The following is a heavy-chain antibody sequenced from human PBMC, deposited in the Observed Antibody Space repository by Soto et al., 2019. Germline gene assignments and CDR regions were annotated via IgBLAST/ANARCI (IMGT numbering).Heavy chain of an antibody. D-gene: IGHD2-15*01. J-gene: IGHJ4*02. CDR1: GGTFNSYL. CDR3: ARGLDPPPVGLYFDT. Sequence: QVQLVQSGAEVKNPGSSVKVSCKTSGGTFNSYLIDWVRQAPGQGLEWMGGIIPAFGTAKYAQKFQGRVTITADKSTTTAYMELRTLTSEDTAVYYCARGLDPPPVGLYFDTWGQGTLVTVSS. V-gene: IGHV1-69*06. CDR2: IIPAFGTA.